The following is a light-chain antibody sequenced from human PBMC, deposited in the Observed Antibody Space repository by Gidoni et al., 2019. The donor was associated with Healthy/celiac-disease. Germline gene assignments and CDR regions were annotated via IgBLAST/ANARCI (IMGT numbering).Light chain of an antibody. CDR3: QQYGSSPQT. J-gene: IGKJ2*01. CDR2: GAS. Sequence: EIVLTQSPGTLSLSPGERATLSCRASQSIRSSNLAWYQQKPGQAPRLLIYGASSRATGIPDRFSGSGSETDFTLTISRLEPEDFAVYYCQQYGSSPQTFGQGTKLEIK. V-gene: IGKV3-20*01. CDR1: QSIRSSN.